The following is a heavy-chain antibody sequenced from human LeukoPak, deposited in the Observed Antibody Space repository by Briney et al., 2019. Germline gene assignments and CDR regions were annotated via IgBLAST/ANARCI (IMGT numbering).Heavy chain of an antibody. CDR3: ARWTTSYFGL. Sequence: GESLKISCQGSGYRFSTYWIGWVRQMPGRGLEWMGFIYPGDSDTRYSPSFQGQVTISADKSISTAYLQWSSLKASDTAMYYCARWTTSYFGLWGQGTLVTVSS. J-gene: IGHJ4*02. CDR2: IYPGDSDT. V-gene: IGHV5-51*01. CDR1: GYRFSTYW. D-gene: IGHD4-17*01.